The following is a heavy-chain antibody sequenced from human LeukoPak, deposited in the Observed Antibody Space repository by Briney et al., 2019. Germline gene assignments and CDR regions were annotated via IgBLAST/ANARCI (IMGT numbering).Heavy chain of an antibody. J-gene: IGHJ6*02. CDR1: GGSISSYY. Sequence: TPSETLSLTCTGSGGSISSYYWSWIRQPPGKGLEWIGYIYYSGSTNYNPSLKSRVTISVDTSKNQFSLKLSSVTAADTAVYYCARDPHGMDVWGQGTTVTVSS. CDR3: ARDPHGMDV. V-gene: IGHV4-59*01. CDR2: IYYSGST.